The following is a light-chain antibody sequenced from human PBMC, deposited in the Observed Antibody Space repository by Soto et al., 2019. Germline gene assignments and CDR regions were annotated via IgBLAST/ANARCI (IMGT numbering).Light chain of an antibody. V-gene: IGKV3-20*01. CDR2: GAA. CDR1: QSVSNSY. Sequence: EIVLTQSPGTLTLSPGERATLSCRASQSVSNSYVAWYQQKPGQAPRLLIYGAASRATGIPDRFSGSGSGTDFTLTISRLEPEDFAVYYCQQYGSSPPITFGQGTRLEI. J-gene: IGKJ5*01. CDR3: QQYGSSPPIT.